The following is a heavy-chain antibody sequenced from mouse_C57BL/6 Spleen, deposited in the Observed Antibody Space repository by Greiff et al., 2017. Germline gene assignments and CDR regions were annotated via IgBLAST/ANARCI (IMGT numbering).Heavy chain of an antibody. CDR3: ARGRDYYAMDY. D-gene: IGHD6-1*01. CDR2: ISDGGSYT. J-gene: IGHJ4*01. Sequence: EVKLMESGGGLVKPGGSLKLSCAASGFTFSSYAMSWVRQTPEKRLEWVATISDGGSYTDYPDNVKGRFTISRDNAKNNLYLQMSHLKSEDTAMYYCARGRDYYAMDYWGQGTSVTVSS. CDR1: GFTFSSYA. V-gene: IGHV5-4*03.